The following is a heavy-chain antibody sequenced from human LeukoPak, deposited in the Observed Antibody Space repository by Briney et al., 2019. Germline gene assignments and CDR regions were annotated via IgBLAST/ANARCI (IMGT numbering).Heavy chain of an antibody. CDR2: INHSGST. D-gene: IGHD6-13*01. V-gene: IGHV4-34*01. CDR3: ARASYSSSWYYFDY. J-gene: IGHJ4*02. CDR1: GGSFSGYY. Sequence: SETLSLTCAVYGGSFSGYYWSWIRQPPGKGLEWIGEINHSGSTNYSPSLKSRVTISVDTSKNQFSLKLSSVTAADTAVYYCARASYSSSWYYFDYWGQGTLVTVSS.